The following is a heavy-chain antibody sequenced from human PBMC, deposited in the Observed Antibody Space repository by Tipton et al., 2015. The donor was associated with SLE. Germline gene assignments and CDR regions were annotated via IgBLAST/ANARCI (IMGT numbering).Heavy chain of an antibody. J-gene: IGHJ3*02. Sequence: QLVQSGAEVKKPGDSLRISCRASGYSFSSYYIGWVRQMAGKGLEWMGIIYPGDDPKYSPSFQGQVTISVDKSINTAYLQWSSLKASDTAMYCCASGDYYDDSEWGAVDIWGQGTMVTVSS. CDR1: GYSFSSYY. CDR2: IYPGDDP. CDR3: ASGDYYDDSEWGAVDI. D-gene: IGHD3-22*01. V-gene: IGHV5-51*01.